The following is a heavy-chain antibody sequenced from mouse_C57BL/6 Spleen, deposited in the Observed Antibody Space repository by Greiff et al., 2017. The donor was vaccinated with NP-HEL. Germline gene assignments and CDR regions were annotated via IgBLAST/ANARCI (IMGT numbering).Heavy chain of an antibody. J-gene: IGHJ4*01. CDR3: ARTRGNFFYAMDY. CDR2: IWSGGST. CDR1: GFSLTSYG. V-gene: IGHV2-2*01. D-gene: IGHD2-1*01. Sequence: QVQLKESGPGLVQPSQSLSITCTVSGFSLTSYGVPWVRQSPGKGLEWLGVIWSGGSTDYNAAFISSLSISKDNSKSQVFFKMNSLQADDTAIYYCARTRGNFFYAMDYWGQGTSVTVSS.